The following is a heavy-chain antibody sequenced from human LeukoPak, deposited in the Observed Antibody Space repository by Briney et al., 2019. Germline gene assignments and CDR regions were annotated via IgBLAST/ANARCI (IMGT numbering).Heavy chain of an antibody. CDR3: ATGAPWDAARDY. D-gene: IGHD1-26*01. J-gene: IGHJ4*02. Sequence: GASVKVSCKASGSSFSTYDINWVRQAPGQGLEWMGWIIAYNGNTIYAQKFQGRVTMTTDTSTSTAYMGLRSLRSDDTAVYYCATGAPWDAARDYWGQGTLVTVSS. CDR1: GSSFSTYD. V-gene: IGHV1-18*01. CDR2: IIAYNGNT.